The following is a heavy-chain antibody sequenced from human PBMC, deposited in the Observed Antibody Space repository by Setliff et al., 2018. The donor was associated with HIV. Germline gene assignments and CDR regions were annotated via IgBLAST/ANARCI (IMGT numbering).Heavy chain of an antibody. V-gene: IGHV4-34*01. D-gene: IGHD6-19*01. CDR1: GEPFSAYY. CDR3: ARLRRSSGWSFDY. Sequence: SETLSLTCAVCGEPFSAYYWSWIRQPPGKGLEWIGQINHSGSTNYNPSLKTRVSISIDTSKNQFSLKLTSVTAADSAVYYCARLRRSSGWSFDYWAQGTLVTVSS. J-gene: IGHJ4*02. CDR2: INHSGST.